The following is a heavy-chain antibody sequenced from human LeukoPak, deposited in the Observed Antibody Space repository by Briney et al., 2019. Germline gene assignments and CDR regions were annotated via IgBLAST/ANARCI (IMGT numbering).Heavy chain of an antibody. J-gene: IGHJ4*02. V-gene: IGHV3-74*01. CDR1: GFSLRSYG. CDR2: INNDGTAT. D-gene: IGHD1-1*01. CDR3: AREILEPGKTHEY. Sequence: GGSLRLSCAASGFSLRSYGMSWVRQAPGKGLVWVSRINNDGTATFFADSVKGRFTISRDNAKNTLYLQMDSLRAEDTAMYYCAREILEPGKTHEYWGQGTLVTVSS.